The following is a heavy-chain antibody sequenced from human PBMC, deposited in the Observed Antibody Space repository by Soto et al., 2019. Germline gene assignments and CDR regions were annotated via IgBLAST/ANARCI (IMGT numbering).Heavy chain of an antibody. CDR1: GGSFTGHF. CDR2: VSHSGNT. Sequence: SETLSLTCTVSGGSFTGHFWSWVRQPPGKGLEWIGEVSHSGNTKYYPSLRSRVILSVDSSKNQISLALTSVTAADTAGYYCARAKFESTGWHQFDIWGQGTLVTVSS. V-gene: IGHV4-34*01. J-gene: IGHJ4*02. CDR3: ARAKFESTGWHQFDI. D-gene: IGHD7-27*01.